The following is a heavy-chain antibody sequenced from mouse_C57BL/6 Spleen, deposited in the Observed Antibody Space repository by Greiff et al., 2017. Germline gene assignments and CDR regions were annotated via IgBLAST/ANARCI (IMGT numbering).Heavy chain of an antibody. J-gene: IGHJ2*01. CDR2: IYPGDGDT. CDR1: GYAFRSSW. V-gene: IGHV1-82*01. CDR3: ARSTLRHYFDY. Sequence: QVQLQQSGPELVKPGASVKISCKASGYAFRSSWMNWVKQRPGKGLEWIGRIYPGDGDTNYNGKFKGKATLTADKSSSTAYMQLSSLTSEDSAVYFCARSTLRHYFDYWGQGTTLTVSS.